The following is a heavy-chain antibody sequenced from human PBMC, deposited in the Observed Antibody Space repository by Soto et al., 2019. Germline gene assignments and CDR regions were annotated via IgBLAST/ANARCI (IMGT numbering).Heavy chain of an antibody. CDR1: GGSIRSYY. CDR3: ASMDYDFWSGYFPKNAFDI. J-gene: IGHJ3*02. Sequence: TLSLTCTVSGGSIRSYYWSWIRQPPGKGLEWIGYIYYSGSTNYNPSLKSRVTISVDTSKNQFSLKLSSVTAADTAVYYCASMDYDFWSGYFPKNAFDIWGQGTMVTVSS. V-gene: IGHV4-59*01. CDR2: IYYSGST. D-gene: IGHD3-3*01.